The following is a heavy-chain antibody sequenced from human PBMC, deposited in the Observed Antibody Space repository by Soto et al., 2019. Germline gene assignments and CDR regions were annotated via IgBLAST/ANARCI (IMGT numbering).Heavy chain of an antibody. V-gene: IGHV1-8*01. CDR2: MNPNSGNT. D-gene: IGHD1-26*01. CDR1: GSTFTSYD. J-gene: IGHJ6*02. CDR3: AGEVGSGSYPLGMDV. Sequence: ASVKVSCKDAGSTFTSYDINWVRRATGQGLEWMGWMNPNSGNTGYAQKFQGRVTKTRNASRSTADMELSGRRAEDTAVYCCAGEVGSGSYPLGMDVCGHGTTGTVS.